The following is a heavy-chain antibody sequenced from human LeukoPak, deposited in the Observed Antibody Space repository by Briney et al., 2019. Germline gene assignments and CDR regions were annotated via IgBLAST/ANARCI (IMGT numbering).Heavy chain of an antibody. Sequence: GGSLTLSCAATGFSFRDRYASWIRQAPGKGMEWVAYISPNSDNIHYADSVKGRFTISRDNAKNSLFLQVNSLRAEDTAVYYCADLGITMIGGVWGKGTTVTISS. V-gene: IGHV3-11*04. CDR2: ISPNSDNI. CDR1: GFSFRDRY. J-gene: IGHJ6*04. CDR3: ADLGITMIGGV. D-gene: IGHD3-10*02.